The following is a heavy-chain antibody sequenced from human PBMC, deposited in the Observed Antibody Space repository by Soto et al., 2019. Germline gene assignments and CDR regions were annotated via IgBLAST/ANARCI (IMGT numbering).Heavy chain of an antibody. CDR1: GASISSGGYS. D-gene: IGHD2-2*01. CDR2: IYHSGST. J-gene: IGHJ4*02. CDR3: ATTLGYCSSTSCYLPIYFDY. V-gene: IGHV4-30-2*01. Sequence: SLTLSCAVSGASISSGGYSWSWIRQPPGKGLEWIGYIYHSGSTYYNPSLKSRVTISVDRSKNQFSLKLSSATAADTAVYYCATTLGYCSSTSCYLPIYFDYWGQGTLVTVYS.